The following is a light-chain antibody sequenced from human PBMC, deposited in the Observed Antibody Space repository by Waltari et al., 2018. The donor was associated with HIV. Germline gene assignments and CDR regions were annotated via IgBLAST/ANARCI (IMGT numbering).Light chain of an antibody. CDR3: SSYTSSSTLV. CDR2: EIS. V-gene: IGLV2-14*01. CDR1: SSAVCGYNY. J-gene: IGLJ1*01. Sequence: QSALTQPASVSGSPGQSITISCTGTSSAVCGYNYVPWYQQHPGKAPKLIIYEISHRPSGVSNRFSGSKSGNTASLTISGLQAEDEADYYCSSYTSSSTLVFGTGTKVTVL.